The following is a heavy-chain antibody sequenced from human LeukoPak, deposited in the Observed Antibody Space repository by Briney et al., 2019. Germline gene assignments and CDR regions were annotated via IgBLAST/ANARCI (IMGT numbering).Heavy chain of an antibody. Sequence: GGSLRLSCAASGFTFSSYAMSWVRQAPGKGLEWVSYISSSGSTTYYADSVKGRFTISRDNSKNTLYLQMNSLRAEDTAVYYCAKGSSSGWYPLRYFQHWGQGTLVTVSS. CDR3: AKGSSSGWYPLRYFQH. CDR2: ISSSGSTT. J-gene: IGHJ1*01. CDR1: GFTFSSYA. D-gene: IGHD6-19*01. V-gene: IGHV3-23*01.